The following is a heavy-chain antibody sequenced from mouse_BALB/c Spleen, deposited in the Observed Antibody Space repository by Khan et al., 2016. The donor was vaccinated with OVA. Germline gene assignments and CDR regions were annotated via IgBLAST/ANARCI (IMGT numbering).Heavy chain of an antibody. CDR3: ARQPYYHYYIMDY. J-gene: IGHJ4*01. V-gene: IGHV2-6-1*01. D-gene: IGHD2-10*01. CDR1: GFSLTNYG. CDR2: IWSDGST. Sequence: QVQLKESGPGLVAPSQSLSITRTISGFSLTNYGVHWVRQPPGKGLEWLVVIWSDGSTTYNSALKSRLSIIKDNSKSQIFLKMNSLQTDDTAMYYCARQPYYHYYIMDYGGQGTSVTVSS.